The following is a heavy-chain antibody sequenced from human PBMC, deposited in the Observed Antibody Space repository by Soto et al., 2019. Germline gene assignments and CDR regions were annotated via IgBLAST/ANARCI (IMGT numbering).Heavy chain of an antibody. J-gene: IGHJ3*02. CDR2: IYWDDDK. V-gene: IGHV2-5*02. Sequence: QITLKESGPTLVKPTQTLTLTCTFSGFSLSTSGVGVGWIRQPPGKALEWLALIYWDDDKRYSPSLKSRLTITKDTSKHQVVLTMTYMDPVHTATYYCAHSKRPDSSGYYSDAFDIWGQGTMVTVSS. CDR3: AHSKRPDSSGYYSDAFDI. D-gene: IGHD3-22*01. CDR1: GFSLSTSGVG.